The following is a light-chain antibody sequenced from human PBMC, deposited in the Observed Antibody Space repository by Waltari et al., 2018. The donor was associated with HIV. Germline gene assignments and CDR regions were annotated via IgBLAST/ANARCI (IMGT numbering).Light chain of an antibody. CDR1: SSDVGGYDY. CDR2: EVS. Sequence: QSALTQPPSASGSPGQSVTISCTGTSSDVGGYDYVSWYQQHPDKAPKLMIYEVSKRPSGVPDRFSGSKSGNTASLTVSGLQAEDEGDYYCTSYAGSNNLVFGGGTKLTVL. J-gene: IGLJ2*01. V-gene: IGLV2-8*01. CDR3: TSYAGSNNLV.